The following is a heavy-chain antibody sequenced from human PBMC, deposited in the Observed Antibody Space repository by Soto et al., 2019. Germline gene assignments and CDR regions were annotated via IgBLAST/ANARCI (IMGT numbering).Heavy chain of an antibody. CDR1: GDSVSSNGAC. CDR2: IYYRSKWFH. CDR3: ARVHCSAGTCLDGLDF. D-gene: IGHD2-15*01. Sequence: PSQTLSLTCVISGDSVSSNGACWNWIRQSPSRGLQWLGRIYYRSKWFHDYAASAESRMAINPDTSRSQFSLQLNYVTPEDTAVYYCARVHCSAGTCLDGLDFWGQGTTVTVSS. V-gene: IGHV6-1*01. J-gene: IGHJ6*02.